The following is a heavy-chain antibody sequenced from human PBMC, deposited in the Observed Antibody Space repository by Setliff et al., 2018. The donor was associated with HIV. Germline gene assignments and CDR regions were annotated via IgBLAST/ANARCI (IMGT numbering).Heavy chain of an antibody. CDR3: ARQGAVTGHAFDS. CDR2: IDHSGII. V-gene: IGHV4-34*01. J-gene: IGHJ4*02. Sequence: TSETLSLTCAIFGGSFTDYYCWSWVRQSPGKGLEWIGEIDHSGIINYNPSLKSRVTMSVDTSKRQFSLNLTSVTAADTAIYYCARQGAVTGHAFDSWGPGALVTVSS. D-gene: IGHD6-19*01. CDR1: GGSFTDYY.